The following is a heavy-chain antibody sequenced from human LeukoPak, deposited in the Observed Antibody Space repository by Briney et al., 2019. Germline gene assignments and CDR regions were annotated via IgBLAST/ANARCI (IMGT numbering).Heavy chain of an antibody. D-gene: IGHD4-17*01. J-gene: IGHJ4*02. CDR2: IKSKTDGGTT. V-gene: IGHV3-15*01. CDR1: GFTFSNAW. CDR3: TTDQENGDYGYYFDY. Sequence: GGSLRLSCAASGFTFSNAWMSWVRQAPGKGLEWVGRIKSKTDGGTTDYAAPVKGRFTISRDDSKNTLYLQMNSLKTEDTAVYYCTTDQENGDYGYYFDYWGQGTLVTVSS.